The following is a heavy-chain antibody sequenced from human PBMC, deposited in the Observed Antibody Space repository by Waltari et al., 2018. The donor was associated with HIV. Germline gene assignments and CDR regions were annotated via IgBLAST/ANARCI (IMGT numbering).Heavy chain of an antibody. CDR2: ISASNGDT. CDR3: ARTNYGGDSLSFDY. V-gene: IGHV1-18*01. Sequence: QVQLVQSGDEVKKPGASVTVSCKASGYTLRDYGISWVRQAPGQGLEWMGWISASNGDTNYAQKFQGRVTLTTGTSTNTGYMDLRNLGFDDTAVYFCARTNYGGDSLSFDYWGQGTVITVSS. CDR1: GYTLRDYG. D-gene: IGHD2-21*02. J-gene: IGHJ4*02.